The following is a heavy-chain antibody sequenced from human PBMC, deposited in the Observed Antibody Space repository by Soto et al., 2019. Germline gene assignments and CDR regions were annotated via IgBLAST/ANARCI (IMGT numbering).Heavy chain of an antibody. V-gene: IGHV4-34*01. CDR2: INHSGST. CDR1: GGSFSGYY. D-gene: IGHD6-25*01. Sequence: SETLSLTCAVYGGSFSGYYWSWIRQPPGKGLEWIGEINHSGSTNYNPSLKSRVTISVDTSKNQFSLKLSSVTAADTAVYYCARASWSFGYSSEGRYYYRMDVWGQGTTVTVSS. J-gene: IGHJ6*02. CDR3: ARASWSFGYSSEGRYYYRMDV.